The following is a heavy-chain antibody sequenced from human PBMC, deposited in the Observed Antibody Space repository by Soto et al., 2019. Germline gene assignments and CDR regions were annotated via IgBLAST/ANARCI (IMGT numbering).Heavy chain of an antibody. J-gene: IGHJ1*01. CDR1: GDSIRNRNYY. CDR2: RYDDGST. CDR3: ARIAAAGTYFQH. D-gene: IGHD6-13*01. Sequence: PSETMSLTCTVFGDSIRNRNYYWGWIRQPPGKGLEWIVSRYDDGSTFYNPSLKSRVTISVDRSKNQFSLKLSSVTAADTAVYYCARIAAAGTYFQHWGQGTLVTVSS. V-gene: IGHV4-39*07.